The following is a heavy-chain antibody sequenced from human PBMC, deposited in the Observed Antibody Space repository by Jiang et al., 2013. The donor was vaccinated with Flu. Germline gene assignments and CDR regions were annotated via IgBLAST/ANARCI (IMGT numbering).Heavy chain of an antibody. CDR2: IYYSGST. CDR3: ARLLDYGYNFDY. CDR1: GGSISSSSYS. Sequence: LLKPSETLSLTCTVSGGSISSSSYSWGWIRQPPAKGLEWIGSIYYSGSTYYNPSLKSRVSISVDTSKNQFSLKLSSVTAADTAVYYCARLLDYGYNFDYWGQGTLVTVSS. D-gene: IGHD4-17*01. V-gene: IGHV4-39*01. J-gene: IGHJ4*02.